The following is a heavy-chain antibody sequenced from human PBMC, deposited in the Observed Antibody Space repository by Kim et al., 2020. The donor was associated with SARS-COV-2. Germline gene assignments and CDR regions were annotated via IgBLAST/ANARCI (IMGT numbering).Heavy chain of an antibody. D-gene: IGHD5-12*01. CDR1: GFTVSSNY. Sequence: GGSLRVSCAASGFTVSSNYISWVRQAPGKGLEWVSIISSGGSTYYADSVKGRFTISRDNSKNTLYLQMNSLRAEDTAVYYCARDSNSGYDPTTAYYYYGMDVWGQGTTVTVSS. CDR2: ISSGGST. CDR3: ARDSNSGYDPTTAYYYYGMDV. J-gene: IGHJ6*02. V-gene: IGHV3-66*01.